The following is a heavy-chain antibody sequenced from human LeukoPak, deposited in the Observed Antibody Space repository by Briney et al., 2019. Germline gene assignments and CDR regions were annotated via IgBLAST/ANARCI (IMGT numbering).Heavy chain of an antibody. V-gene: IGHV3-33*05. D-gene: IGHD3-9*01. CDR2: ITYDGKKK. J-gene: IGHJ6*04. CDR3: ARWGGDIPLSYIDV. CDR1: GFIFSDYG. Sequence: PGTSLRLSCTASGFIFSDYGMHWVRQAPGKGLEWVAGITYDGKKKDHADSVKGRFTISRDNSKNTLYFQMNSLRAEDTAVYYCARWGGDIPLSYIDVWDIGTTVIVSS.